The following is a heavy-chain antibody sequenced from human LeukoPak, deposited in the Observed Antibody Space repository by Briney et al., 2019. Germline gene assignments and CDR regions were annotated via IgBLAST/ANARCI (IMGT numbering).Heavy chain of an antibody. CDR3: ARDPIRSVVVPAASYGVDV. J-gene: IGHJ6*02. CDR2: ISSSSSYI. CDR1: GFTFSSYS. Sequence: GGSLRLSCAASGFTFSSYSMNWVRQAPGKGLEWVSSISSSSSYIYYADSVKGRFTISRDNAKNSLYLQMNSLRAEDTAVYYCARDPIRSVVVPAASYGVDVWGQGTTVTVSS. V-gene: IGHV3-21*01. D-gene: IGHD2-2*01.